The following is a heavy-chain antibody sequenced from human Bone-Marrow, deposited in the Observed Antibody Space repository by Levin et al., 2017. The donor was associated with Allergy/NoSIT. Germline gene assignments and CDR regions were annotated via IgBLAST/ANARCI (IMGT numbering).Heavy chain of an antibody. CDR2: IFAGDSDT. V-gene: IGHV5-51*01. J-gene: IGHJ2*01. CDR3: ARRPTSFGVFRVYWYFDL. CDR1: GYTFTDHW. D-gene: IGHD3-3*01. Sequence: GESLKISCRTSGYTFTDHWIGWVRQLPGKGLEWMGIIFAGDSDTKYSPSFEGQVTISVDKSISTLFLEWKSLKASDTAIYYCARRPTSFGVFRVYWYFDLWGPGTLVTVSS.